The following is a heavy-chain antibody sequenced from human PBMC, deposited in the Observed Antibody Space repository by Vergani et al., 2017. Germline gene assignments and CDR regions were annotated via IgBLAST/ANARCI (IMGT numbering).Heavy chain of an antibody. J-gene: IGHJ2*01. D-gene: IGHD4-23*01. CDR1: GGSISSGGYS. CDR2: IYHSGST. Sequence: QLQLQESGSGLVKPSQTLSLTCAVSGGSISSGGYSWSWIRQPPGKGLEWIGYIYHSGSTYYNPSLKSRVTISVDRSKNQFSLKLSSVTAADTAVYYCAREGYGGNSAWYFDLWGRGTLVTVSS. V-gene: IGHV4-30-2*01. CDR3: AREGYGGNSAWYFDL.